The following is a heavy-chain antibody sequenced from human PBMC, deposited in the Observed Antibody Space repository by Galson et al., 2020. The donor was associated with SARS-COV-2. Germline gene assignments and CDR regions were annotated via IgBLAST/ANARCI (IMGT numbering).Heavy chain of an antibody. CDR3: ARGIAAAEHDYWYFDP. D-gene: IGHD6-13*01. V-gene: IGHV1-69*13. Sequence: SVKVSCKASGGTFSSYAISWVRQAPGQGLEWMGGIIPIFGTANYAQKFQGRVTITADESTSTAYMELSSLRSEDTAVYYCARGIAAAEHDYWYFDPWGRGTLVTVSS. CDR2: IIPIFGTA. CDR1: GGTFSSYA. J-gene: IGHJ2*01.